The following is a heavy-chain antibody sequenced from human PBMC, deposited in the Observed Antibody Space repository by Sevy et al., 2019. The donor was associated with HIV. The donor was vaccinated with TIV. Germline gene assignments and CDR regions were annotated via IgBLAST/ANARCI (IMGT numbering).Heavy chain of an antibody. V-gene: IGHV3-23*01. CDR2: ISGSGGST. J-gene: IGHJ4*02. D-gene: IGHD3-22*01. CDR3: AKDLLYDSSGYPVHFDY. Sequence: GGSLRLSCAASGFTFSSYAMSWVRQAPGKGLEWVSAISGSGGSTYYADSVKGRFTISRDNSKNTLYLQMNSLRAEDTAVYYCAKDLLYDSSGYPVHFDYWGQGTLVTVSS. CDR1: GFTFSSYA.